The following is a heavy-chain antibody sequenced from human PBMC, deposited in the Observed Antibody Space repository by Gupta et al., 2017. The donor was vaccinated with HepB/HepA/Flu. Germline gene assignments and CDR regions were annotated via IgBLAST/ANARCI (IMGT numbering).Heavy chain of an antibody. CDR2: IRTEGRTG. J-gene: IGHJ4*02. CDR1: GSTFSGYW. V-gene: IGHV3-74*01. Sequence: EVQLVESGGGLVQPGGSLRLSCAASGSTFSGYWMHWVRQTPGKGLLWVSDIRTEGRTGFYADSVKGRFTIPRDNAKKKLYRQLNSLRAAETAVDACGRVGEAGYWVQGALVTVSS. D-gene: IGHD4-17*01. CDR3: GRVGEAGY.